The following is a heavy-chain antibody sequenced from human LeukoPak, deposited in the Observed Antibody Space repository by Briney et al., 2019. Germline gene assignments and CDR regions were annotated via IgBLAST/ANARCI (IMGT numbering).Heavy chain of an antibody. J-gene: IGHJ4*02. CDR1: GFTFSSYG. V-gene: IGHV3-30*03. CDR3: ARAPNLWFGESLVYNFDY. Sequence: TGGSLRLSCAASGFTFSSYGMHWVRQAPGKGLEWVAVMSPDGSDIHYADSVRVRFTISRDNSKNTLYLQMNSLRDEDTAIYYCARAPNLWFGESLVYNFDYWGQGALVTVSS. CDR2: MSPDGSDI. D-gene: IGHD3-10*01.